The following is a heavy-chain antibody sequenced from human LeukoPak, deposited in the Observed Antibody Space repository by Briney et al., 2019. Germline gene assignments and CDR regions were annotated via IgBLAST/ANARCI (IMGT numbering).Heavy chain of an antibody. CDR3: AVSPGATLDH. V-gene: IGHV3-74*01. CDR1: GFTFSSSW. Sequence: PGGSLRLSCAASGFTFSSSWMHWVRQSPGKGLVWLSRMNSDGSITRYADSVMGRFTISRDNAKNTLYLQMDSLRVEDTGLYYCAVSPGATLDHWGQGTLVSVSS. CDR2: MNSDGSIT. J-gene: IGHJ4*02. D-gene: IGHD1-26*01.